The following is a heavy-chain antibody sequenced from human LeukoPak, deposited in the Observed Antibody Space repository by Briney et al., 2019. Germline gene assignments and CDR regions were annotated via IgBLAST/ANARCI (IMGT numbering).Heavy chain of an antibody. V-gene: IGHV4-59*08. CDR2: IYYTGTT. J-gene: IGHJ4*02. D-gene: IGHD1-1*01. Sequence: SETLSLTCTVSAGSISGYYWNWLRQSPGKGLEWIGYIYYTGTTKYNPSLTSRVTISIDTSKNQCSLKLSSVTAADTAVYYCATSVGTTGTTWGQGTLVIVSS. CDR1: AGSISGYY. CDR3: ATSVGTTGTT.